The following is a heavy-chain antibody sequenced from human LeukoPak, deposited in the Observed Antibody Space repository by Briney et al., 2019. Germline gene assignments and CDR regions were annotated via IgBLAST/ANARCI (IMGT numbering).Heavy chain of an antibody. J-gene: IGHJ6*02. CDR1: GFTFSSYA. D-gene: IGHD3-10*01. CDR2: IGGSGGST. CDR3: AKRRYGDYYYGMDV. Sequence: GGSLRLSCAASGFTFSSYAMSWVRQAPGKGLEWVSAIGGSGGSTYYADSVKGRFTISRDNSKNTLYLQMNSLRAEDTAVYYCAKRRYGDYYYGMDVWGQGTTVTVSS. V-gene: IGHV3-23*01.